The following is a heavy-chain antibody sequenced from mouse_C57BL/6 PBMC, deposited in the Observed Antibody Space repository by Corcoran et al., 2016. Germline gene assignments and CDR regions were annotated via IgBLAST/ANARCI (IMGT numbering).Heavy chain of an antibody. CDR2: IYPGDGDT. CDR1: GYAFSSYW. Sequence: QVQLQQSGAELVKPGASVKISCKASGYAFSSYWMNWVEQRPGKGLEWIGQIYPGDGDTNYNGKFKGKATLTTEKSYSTAYMQRSSLSSEDSAVYFCARSDGSSDYGGQGTWFTLSA. J-gene: IGHJ3*01. D-gene: IGHD1-1*01. CDR3: ARSDGSSDY. V-gene: IGHV1-80*01.